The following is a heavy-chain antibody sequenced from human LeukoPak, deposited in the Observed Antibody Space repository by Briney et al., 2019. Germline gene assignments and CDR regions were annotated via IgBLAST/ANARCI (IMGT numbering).Heavy chain of an antibody. CDR1: GGSISSYY. J-gene: IGHJ6*03. Sequence: SEPLSLTCTVSGGSISSYYWSCIRQPREHAQEWLGWIYYSGSTNYNPSLKSRVTISVDTSKNQFSLKLSYVTAADTAVYYCARGSGGFFHYMDVWGKGTTVTVSS. CDR2: IYYSGST. CDR3: ARGSGGFFHYMDV. V-gene: IGHV4-59*01. D-gene: IGHD3-10*01.